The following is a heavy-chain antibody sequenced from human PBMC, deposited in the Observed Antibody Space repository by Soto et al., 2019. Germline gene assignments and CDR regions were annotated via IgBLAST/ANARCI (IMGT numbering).Heavy chain of an antibody. Sequence: PGGSLRLSCAASGFSFSTSIMYWVRQAPGKSLEWVSSISSSGSYIYYADSVRGRFTISRDNADNSLYLQMTSLRAEDTAVYYCARVSRANYDFWSGDYYFDSWGQGTLVTVSS. J-gene: IGHJ4*02. D-gene: IGHD3-3*01. CDR3: ARVSRANYDFWSGDYYFDS. CDR2: ISSSGSYI. CDR1: GFSFSTSI. V-gene: IGHV3-21*01.